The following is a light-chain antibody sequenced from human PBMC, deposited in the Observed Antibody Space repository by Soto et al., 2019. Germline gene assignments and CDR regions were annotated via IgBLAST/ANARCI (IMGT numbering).Light chain of an antibody. CDR3: QQYHTWLIT. Sequence: VMTQSPATLSVATGERVTFSCRGSHVVSRKLAWYQHKPGQAPRLLISGASTGATGIPARFSGSGSGTEFTLTISSLQSEDCAIYYCQQYHTWLITFGGGTKVDIK. CDR2: GAS. CDR1: HVVSRK. V-gene: IGKV3-15*01. J-gene: IGKJ4*01.